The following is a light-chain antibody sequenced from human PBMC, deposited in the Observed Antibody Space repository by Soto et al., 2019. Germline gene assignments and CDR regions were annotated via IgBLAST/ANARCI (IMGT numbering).Light chain of an antibody. V-gene: IGLV2-14*01. CDR3: SSYTSSSTLV. CDR2: EVS. Sequence: QSALTQPASVSGSPGQSISISCTGTSSDVGSYDYVSWYQQHPDRAPKLMIYEVSNRPSGFSNRFSGSKSGNTASLSISGLQAEDEADYYCSSYTSSSTLVFGNGTKATVL. J-gene: IGLJ1*01. CDR1: SSDVGSYDY.